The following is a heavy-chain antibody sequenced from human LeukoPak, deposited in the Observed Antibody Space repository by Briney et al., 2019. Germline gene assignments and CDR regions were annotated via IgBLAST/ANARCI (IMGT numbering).Heavy chain of an antibody. CDR3: ARAPGKYRAAADI. CDR1: GGSISSGGYS. Sequence: SETLSLTCAVSGGSISSGGYSWSWLPQPPGKGLEGIGYIYHSGYTYYNTSLKSRVTISVDRSKNQFSLKLSSVTAADTAVYYCARAPGKYRAAADIWGQGTMVTVSS. D-gene: IGHD6-13*01. CDR2: IYHSGYT. V-gene: IGHV4-30-2*01. J-gene: IGHJ3*02.